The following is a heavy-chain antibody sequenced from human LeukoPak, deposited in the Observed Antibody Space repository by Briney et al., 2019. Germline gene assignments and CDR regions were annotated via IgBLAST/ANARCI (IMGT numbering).Heavy chain of an antibody. CDR2: ISAYNGNT. V-gene: IGHV1-18*01. Sequence: ASVKVSCKASGGTFSSYAISWVRQAPGQGLEWMGWISAYNGNTNYAQKLQGRVTMTTDTSTSTAYMELRSLRSDDTAVYYCARVCGGDCLVDYWGQGTLVTVSS. D-gene: IGHD2-21*02. J-gene: IGHJ4*02. CDR1: GGTFSSYA. CDR3: ARVCGGDCLVDY.